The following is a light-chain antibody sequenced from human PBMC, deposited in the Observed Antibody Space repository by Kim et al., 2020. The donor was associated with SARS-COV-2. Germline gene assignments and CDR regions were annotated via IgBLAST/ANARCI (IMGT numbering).Light chain of an antibody. CDR3: QQYGSSPLYT. V-gene: IGKV3-20*01. CDR1: QSVSSSY. CDR2: GAS. J-gene: IGKJ2*01. Sequence: EIVLTQSPGTLSLSPGERATLSCRASQSVSSSYLAWYQQKPGQAPRLLIYGASSRATGIPDGFSGSGSGTDFTLTISRLEPEDFAVYYCQQYGSSPLYTFGQGTKLEI.